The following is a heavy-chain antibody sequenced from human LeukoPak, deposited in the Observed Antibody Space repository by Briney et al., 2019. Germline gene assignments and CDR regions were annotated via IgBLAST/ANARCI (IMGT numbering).Heavy chain of an antibody. CDR3: ARDSSITFWGVIVLRYYFDY. Sequence: ASVKVSCKASGYTFTSYYMHWVRQAPGQGLEWMGIINPSGGSTSYAQKFQGRVTMTRDTSTSTVYMELSSLRSEDTAVYYCARDSSITFWGVIVLRYYFDYWGQGALVTVSS. D-gene: IGHD3-16*02. J-gene: IGHJ4*02. V-gene: IGHV1-46*01. CDR1: GYTFTSYY. CDR2: INPSGGST.